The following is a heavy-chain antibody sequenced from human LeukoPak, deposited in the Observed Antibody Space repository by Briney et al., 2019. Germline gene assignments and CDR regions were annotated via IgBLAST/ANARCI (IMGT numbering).Heavy chain of an antibody. CDR3: ARDRGYSYVQDAFDI. Sequence: SVKVSCKASGGTFSSYAISWVRQAPGQGLEWMGRIIPIFGTANYAQKFQGRVTITTDESTSTAYMELSSLRSEDTAVYYCARDRGYSYVQDAFDIWGQRTMVTVSS. D-gene: IGHD5-18*01. V-gene: IGHV1-69*05. J-gene: IGHJ3*02. CDR2: IIPIFGTA. CDR1: GGTFSSYA.